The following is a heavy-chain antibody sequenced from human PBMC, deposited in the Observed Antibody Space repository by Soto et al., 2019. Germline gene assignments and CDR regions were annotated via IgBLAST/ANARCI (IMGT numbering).Heavy chain of an antibody. J-gene: IGHJ5*02. D-gene: IGHD3-22*01. CDR2: IYHSGST. CDR3: ARGIYHSTSGGNWFDP. Sequence: PSETLSLTCAVSGYSLSSNNWLSWIRQPPGKALEWIGCIYHSGSTYYNLALKSRVTMSVDTSKNQFSLKLSSVSALDTAVYFCARGIYHSTSGGNWFDPWGQGSLVTV. CDR1: GYSLSSNNW. V-gene: IGHV4-28*03.